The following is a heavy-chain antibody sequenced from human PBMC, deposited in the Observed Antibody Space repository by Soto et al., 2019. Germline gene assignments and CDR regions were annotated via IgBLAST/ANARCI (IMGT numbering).Heavy chain of an antibody. J-gene: IGHJ4*02. CDR3: ARSGDSNKLLDY. D-gene: IGHD6-13*01. Sequence: GGSLTLSCAGSGFTVRSNYASWVRQAPGQGLEWVSFIFSGGSTDYADSVRGRFTVSRDSSNNTLYLQMNGLRPEDTAVYYCARSGDSNKLLDYWGQGTPVTVYS. CDR2: IFSGGST. CDR1: GFTVRSNY. V-gene: IGHV3-53*01.